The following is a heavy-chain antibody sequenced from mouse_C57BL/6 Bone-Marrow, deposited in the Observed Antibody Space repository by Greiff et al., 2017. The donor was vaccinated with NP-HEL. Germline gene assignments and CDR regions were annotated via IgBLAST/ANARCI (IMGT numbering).Heavy chain of an antibody. V-gene: IGHV14-1*01. D-gene: IGHD1-1*01. Sequence: VQLQQSGAELVRPGASVKLSCTASGFNIKDYYMHWVKQRPEQGLEWIGRIDPEDGDTEYAPKFQGKATMTADTSSNTAYLQLSSLTSEDTAVYYCTGILRPCYAMDYWGQGTSVTVTS. CDR1: GFNIKDYY. CDR2: IDPEDGDT. CDR3: TGILRPCYAMDY. J-gene: IGHJ4*01.